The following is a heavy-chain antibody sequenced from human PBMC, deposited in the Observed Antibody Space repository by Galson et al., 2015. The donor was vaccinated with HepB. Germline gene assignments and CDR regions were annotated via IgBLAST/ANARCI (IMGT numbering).Heavy chain of an antibody. CDR3: AKHLSSGWTRIHNWLDP. CDR1: GFTFSSYA. V-gene: IGHV3-23*01. CDR2: MSSSGGTT. J-gene: IGHJ5*02. Sequence: SLRLSCAASGFTFSSYAMSWVRQAPGKGLDWVSTMSSSGGTTYYADSVKGRFTISTDSSKNTLYLQMNSLRAEDTAVYYCAKHLSSGWTRIHNWLDPWGQGTLVTVSS. D-gene: IGHD6-19*01.